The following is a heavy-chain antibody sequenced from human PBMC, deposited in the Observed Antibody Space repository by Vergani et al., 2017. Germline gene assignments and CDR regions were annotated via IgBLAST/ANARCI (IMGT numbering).Heavy chain of an antibody. CDR1: GGSISSFY. J-gene: IGHJ6*02. V-gene: IGHV4-59*01. CDR3: ARGKGRYYYYGMDV. Sequence: QVQLQESGPGLVKPSETLSLTCTVSGGSISSFYWNWLRQPPGKGLEWLGHIYYSGHTNYNPSVKGRVTISVDPSRDQFSLRLTSVTAADTAVYYCARGKGRYYYYGMDVWGQGTTVTVSS. CDR2: IYYSGHT.